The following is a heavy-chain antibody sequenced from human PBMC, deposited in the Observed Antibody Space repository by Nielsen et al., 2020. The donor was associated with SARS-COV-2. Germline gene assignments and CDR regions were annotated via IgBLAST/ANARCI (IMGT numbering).Heavy chain of an antibody. CDR3: AKDIGGSYLEDYFDY. Sequence: GGSLRLSCAASGFTFSSYAMSWVRQAPGKGLEWVSAISGSGGSTYYADSVKGRFTISRDNAKNSLYLQMNSLRAEDTALYYCAKDIGGSYLEDYFDYWGQGTLVTVSS. V-gene: IGHV3-23*01. J-gene: IGHJ4*02. CDR1: GFTFSSYA. CDR2: ISGSGGST. D-gene: IGHD1-26*01.